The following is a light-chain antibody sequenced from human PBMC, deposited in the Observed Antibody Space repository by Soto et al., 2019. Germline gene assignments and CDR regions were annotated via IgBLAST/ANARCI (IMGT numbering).Light chain of an antibody. V-gene: IGKV4-1*01. CDR1: QSVLYSSNNKNY. Sequence: DIVMTQSPDSLAVSLGDRATINCKSSQSVLYSSNNKNYLAWYQQKPGQPPKLIIYWASARESGVTDRFSGSGSGTDFTLTISSLQAEDVAVYYCHQYYSTPTFGQGTKVEIK. CDR2: WAS. J-gene: IGKJ1*01. CDR3: HQYYSTPT.